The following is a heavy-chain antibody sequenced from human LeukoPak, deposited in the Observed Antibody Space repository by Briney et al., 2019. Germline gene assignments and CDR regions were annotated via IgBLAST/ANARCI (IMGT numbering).Heavy chain of an antibody. CDR1: GFTFSSYA. CDR3: ARSKTKTYCSGGSCGQPRPRYSYGPDY. CDR2: ISYDGSNK. D-gene: IGHD2-15*01. V-gene: IGHV3-30-3*01. J-gene: IGHJ4*02. Sequence: GGSLRLSCAASGFTFSSYAMHWVRQAPGKGLEWVAVISYDGSNKYYADSVKGRFTISRDNSKNTLYLQMNSLRAEDTAVYYCARSKTKTYCSGGSCGQPRPRYSYGPDYWGQGTLVTVSS.